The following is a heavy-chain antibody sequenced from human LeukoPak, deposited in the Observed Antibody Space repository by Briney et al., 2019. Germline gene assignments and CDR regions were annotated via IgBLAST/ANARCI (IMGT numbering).Heavy chain of an antibody. CDR2: INPNSGGT. J-gene: IGHJ6*02. CDR3: AREVVTMVRGVNYYYYYGMDV. V-gene: IGHV1-2*02. D-gene: IGHD3-10*01. CDR1: GYTFTGYY. Sequence: ASVKVSCKASGYTFTGYYMQWVRQAPGQGLEWMGWINPNSGGTNYAQKFQGRVTMTRDTSISTAYMELSRLRSDDTAVYYCAREVVTMVRGVNYYYYYGMDVWGQGTTVTVSS.